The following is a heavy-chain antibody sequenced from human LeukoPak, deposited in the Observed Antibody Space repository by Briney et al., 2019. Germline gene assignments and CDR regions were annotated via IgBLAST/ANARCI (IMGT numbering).Heavy chain of an antibody. CDR2: INHSGST. CDR1: GGSFSGYY. Sequence: PSKTLSLTCAVYGGSFSGYYWSWIRQPPGKGLERVGEINHSGSTNYNPSLKSRVTISVDTSKNQFSLKLSSVTAAYTAVYYCAREGSIVVVPAATAFFDYWGQGTLVTVSS. J-gene: IGHJ4*02. CDR3: AREGSIVVVPAATAFFDY. D-gene: IGHD2-2*01. V-gene: IGHV4-34*01.